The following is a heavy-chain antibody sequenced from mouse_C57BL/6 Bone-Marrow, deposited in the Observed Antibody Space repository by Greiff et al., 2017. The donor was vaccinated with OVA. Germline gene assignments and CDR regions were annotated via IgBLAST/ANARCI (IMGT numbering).Heavy chain of an antibody. Sequence: EVQVVESGAELVRPGASVKLSCTASGFNIKDDYMHWVTQRPEQGLVWIGWIEPEHGDTAFASKFQGKATITADTSSNTAYLQLSSLTSEDTAVYYCTSYGNFDYWGQGTTLTVSS. CDR2: IEPEHGDT. CDR1: GFNIKDDY. V-gene: IGHV14-4*01. D-gene: IGHD2-1*01. CDR3: TSYGNFDY. J-gene: IGHJ2*01.